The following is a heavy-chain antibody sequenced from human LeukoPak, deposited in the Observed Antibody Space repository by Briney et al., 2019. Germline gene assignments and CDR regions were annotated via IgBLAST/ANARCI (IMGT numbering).Heavy chain of an antibody. Sequence: SETLSLTCAVYGGSFSGYYWSWIRQPPGKGLEWIGEINHSGSTNYNPSLKGRVTISVDTSKNQFSLKLSAVTAANTAVYYCARQWSWTLFGVGYFDYWGQGTLATVSS. CDR2: INHSGST. CDR3: ARQWSWTLFGVGYFDY. CDR1: GGSFSGYY. D-gene: IGHD3-3*01. V-gene: IGHV4-34*01. J-gene: IGHJ4*02.